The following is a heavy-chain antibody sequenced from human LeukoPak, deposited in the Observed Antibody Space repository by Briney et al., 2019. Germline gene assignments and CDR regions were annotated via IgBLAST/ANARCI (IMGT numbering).Heavy chain of an antibody. V-gene: IGHV3-30*03. Sequence: PGGSLRLSCAASGFTFSDYGMHWVRQAPGKGLEWVAVISYDGSNKYYADSVKGRFTTSRDNSRNTLYLQMNSLRAEGTAVYHCARESYYYDSSGYQRSLPGDYWGQGTLVTVSS. J-gene: IGHJ4*02. CDR1: GFTFSDYG. CDR3: ARESYYYDSSGYQRSLPGDY. D-gene: IGHD3-22*01. CDR2: ISYDGSNK.